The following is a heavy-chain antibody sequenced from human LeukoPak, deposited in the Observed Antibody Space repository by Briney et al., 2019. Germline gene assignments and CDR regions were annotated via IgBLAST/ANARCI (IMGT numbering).Heavy chain of an antibody. CDR1: GGSFSGYY. V-gene: IGHV4-34*01. CDR2: INHSGST. Sequence: SETLSLTCAVYGGSFSGYYWSWIRQPPGKGLEWIGEINHSGSTNYNPSLKSRVTISVDTSKNQFSLKLSSVTAADTAVYYCAVGPYYYDSSGYYCQDYWGQGTLVTVSS. D-gene: IGHD3-22*01. CDR3: AVGPYYYDSSGYYCQDY. J-gene: IGHJ4*02.